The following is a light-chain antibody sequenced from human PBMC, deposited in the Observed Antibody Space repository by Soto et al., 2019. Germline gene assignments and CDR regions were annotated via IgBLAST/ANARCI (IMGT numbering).Light chain of an antibody. V-gene: IGKV1-33*01. CDR3: QQYENLPT. CDR2: DAS. Sequence: DLTLTQSPSSLSASVGDRVSITCQASQDVINYLNWYQQKPGKAPKLLISDASNLETGVPSRFTGSGSGTHFTLTITNLQPEDIATYYCQQYENLPTFGQGTRLEIK. J-gene: IGKJ5*01. CDR1: QDVINY.